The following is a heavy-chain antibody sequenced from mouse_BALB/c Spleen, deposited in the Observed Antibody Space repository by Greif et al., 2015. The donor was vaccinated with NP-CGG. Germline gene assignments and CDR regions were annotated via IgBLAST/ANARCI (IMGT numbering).Heavy chain of an antibody. CDR2: ILPGSGST. D-gene: IGHD2-14*01. J-gene: IGHJ2*01. CDR1: GYTFSSYW. V-gene: IGHV1-9*01. Sequence: QVHVKQSGAELMKPGASVKISCKATGYTFSSYWIEWVKQRPGHGLEWIGEILPGSGSTNYNEKFKGKARFTADTSSNTAYMQLSSLTSEDSAVYYCARSDYRYDVDYWGQGTTLTVSS. CDR3: ARSDYRYDVDY.